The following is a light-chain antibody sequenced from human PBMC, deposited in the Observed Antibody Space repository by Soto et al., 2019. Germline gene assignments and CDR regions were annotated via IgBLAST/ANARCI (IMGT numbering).Light chain of an antibody. Sequence: DIQMTQSPSSVSASVGDRVTITCRASQGISNSLAWYQQKPGKAPKLLIYAASSLQSGVPSRFGGSGSGTDFTLTIDSLQPEDCATYLCQQANSFPIPVAQGTGL. J-gene: IGKJ5*01. CDR3: QQANSFPIP. V-gene: IGKV1D-12*01. CDR2: AAS. CDR1: QGISNS.